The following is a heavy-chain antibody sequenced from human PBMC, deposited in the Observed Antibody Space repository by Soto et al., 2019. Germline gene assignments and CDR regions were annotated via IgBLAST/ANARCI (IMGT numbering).Heavy chain of an antibody. CDR2: INPSGGSA. D-gene: IGHD6-19*01. Sequence: QVQLVQSGAEVEKPGASMKVSCKSSGYTFTSYYIHWVRRAPGQGLEWMGIINPSGGSATYAQNFQGRVTMTRDTSTTTVYMELTSRTSEDTAVYYCARASVAGRRFDYWGQGTLVTVSS. CDR3: ARASVAGRRFDY. CDR1: GYTFTSYY. J-gene: IGHJ4*02. V-gene: IGHV1-46*01.